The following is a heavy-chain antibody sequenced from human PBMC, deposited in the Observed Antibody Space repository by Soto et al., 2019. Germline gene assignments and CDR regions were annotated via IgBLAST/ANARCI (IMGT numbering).Heavy chain of an antibody. CDR3: ARQSAPGGDSVATPFNI. CDR2: ISGSSSGT. V-gene: IGHV3-23*01. Sequence: GGSLRLSCAASGFTFSSYAMSWVRQAPGKGLEWVSTISGSSSGTYYADSVKGRFTISRDNSKNTLHLQINSLRAEDTAVYYCARQSAPGGDSVATPFNIWGQGTVVTVSS. J-gene: IGHJ3*02. D-gene: IGHD5-12*01. CDR1: GFTFSSYA.